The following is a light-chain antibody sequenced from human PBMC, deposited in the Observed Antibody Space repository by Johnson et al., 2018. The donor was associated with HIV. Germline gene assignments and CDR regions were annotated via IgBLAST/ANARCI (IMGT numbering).Light chain of an antibody. Sequence: QSVLTQPPSVSAAPGQKVTISCSGSSSNIGNNYVSWYQQLPGTAPKLLIYDNNKRPSGIPDRFSGSKSGTSATLGITGLQTGDEAAYYCGTWASSLSAGFFGTVTKVTAL. V-gene: IGLV1-51*01. CDR2: DNN. CDR1: SSNIGNNY. J-gene: IGLJ1*01. CDR3: GTWASSLSAGF.